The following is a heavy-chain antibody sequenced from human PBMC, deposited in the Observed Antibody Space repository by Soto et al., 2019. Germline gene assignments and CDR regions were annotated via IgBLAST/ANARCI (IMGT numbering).Heavy chain of an antibody. V-gene: IGHV3-21*01. CDR1: GFTFSSYS. J-gene: IGHJ6*02. CDR3: ARRYTSDYYYYGMDV. D-gene: IGHD1-20*01. Sequence: PGGSLRLSCAASGFTFSSYSMNGVRQAPGKGLEWVSSISSSSSYIYYADSVKGRFTISRDNAKNSLYLQMNSLRAEDTAVYYCARRYTSDYYYYGMDVWGQGTTVTVSS. CDR2: ISSSSSYI.